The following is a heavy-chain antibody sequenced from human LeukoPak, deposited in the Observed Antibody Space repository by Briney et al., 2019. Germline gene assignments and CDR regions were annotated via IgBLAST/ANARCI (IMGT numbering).Heavy chain of an antibody. Sequence: ASVKVSCKASGYTFTSYGINWVRQAPGQGLEWMGWISAYNGNTNYAQKLQGRVTMTTDTSTSTAYMELRSLRSDDTAVYYCARVFHDSSGYYFDLDYWGQGTLVTVSS. V-gene: IGHV1-18*01. CDR3: ARVFHDSSGYYFDLDY. CDR2: ISAYNGNT. CDR1: GYTFTSYG. J-gene: IGHJ4*02. D-gene: IGHD3-22*01.